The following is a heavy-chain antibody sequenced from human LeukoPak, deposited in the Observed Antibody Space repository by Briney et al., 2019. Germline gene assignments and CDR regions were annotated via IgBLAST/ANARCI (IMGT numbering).Heavy chain of an antibody. D-gene: IGHD5-24*01. CDR2: INPNSGDT. CDR1: GYTFTGYY. V-gene: IGHV1-2*02. J-gene: IGHJ5*02. CDR3: ARAIKKDGYNWDGNWFDP. Sequence: ASVKVSCKASGYTFTGYYLHWVRQAPGQRLEWMGWINPNSGDTNYAQKFQGRVTMTRNTSISTAYMELSSLRSEDTAVYYCARAIKKDGYNWDGNWFDPWGQGTLVTVSS.